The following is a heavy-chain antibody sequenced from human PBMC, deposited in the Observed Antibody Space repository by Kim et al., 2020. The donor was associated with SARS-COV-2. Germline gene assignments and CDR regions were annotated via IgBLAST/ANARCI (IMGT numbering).Heavy chain of an antibody. Sequence: ASVKVSCKASGYTFTSYAMHWVRQAPGQRLEWMGWINAGNGNTKYSQKFQGRVTITRDTSASTAYMELSSLRSEDTAVYYCARGPLQYNWNYLLGFDPWGQGTLVTVSS. J-gene: IGHJ5*02. CDR2: INAGNGNT. CDR3: ARGPLQYNWNYLLGFDP. CDR1: GYTFTSYA. D-gene: IGHD1-7*01. V-gene: IGHV1-3*01.